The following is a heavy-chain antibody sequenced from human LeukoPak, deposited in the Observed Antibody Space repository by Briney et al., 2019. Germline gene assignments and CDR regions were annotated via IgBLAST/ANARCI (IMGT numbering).Heavy chain of an antibody. V-gene: IGHV4-34*01. CDR2: LNQSGTT. CDR3: ARGSVGYYVPGSPFYYGMDV. D-gene: IGHD3-10*01. Sequence: PSETPSLTCAVYGGSFSGYYWTWIRQPPGKGLEWIGELNQSGTTNYNPTLKSRATIAEDTSTSQLSLRLSSVTAADTAVYYCARGSVGYYVPGSPFYYGMDVWGQGTTVTVSS. J-gene: IGHJ6*02. CDR1: GGSFSGYY.